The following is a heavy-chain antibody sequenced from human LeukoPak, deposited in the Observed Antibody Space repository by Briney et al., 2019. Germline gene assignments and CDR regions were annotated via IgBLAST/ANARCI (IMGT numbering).Heavy chain of an antibody. CDR3: ARDTYYYDSSGYVPLDY. CDR1: GYSISSGYY. Sequence: SETLSLTCTVSGYSISSGYYWGWIRQPPGKGLEWIGSIYHSGTTNYNPSLKSRVTMSVDTSKNQFSLKLSSVTAADTAVYYCARDTYYYDSSGYVPLDYWGQGTLVTVSS. CDR2: IYHSGTT. V-gene: IGHV4-38-2*02. J-gene: IGHJ4*02. D-gene: IGHD3-22*01.